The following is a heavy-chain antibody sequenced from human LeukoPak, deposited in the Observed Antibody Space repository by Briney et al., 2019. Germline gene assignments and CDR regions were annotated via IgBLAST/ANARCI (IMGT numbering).Heavy chain of an antibody. J-gene: IGHJ6*02. CDR2: ISSSSSYI. D-gene: IGHD2-2*01. CDR1: GFTFSSYS. CDR3: ARDSYCSSTSCYSKGAYYGMDV. Sequence: PGGSLRLSCAASGFTFSSYSMNWVRQAPGKGLEWVSSISSSSSYIYYADSVKGRFTISRDNAKNSLYLQMNSLRAEDTAVYYCARDSYCSSTSCYSKGAYYGMDVWGQGTLVTVSS. V-gene: IGHV3-21*01.